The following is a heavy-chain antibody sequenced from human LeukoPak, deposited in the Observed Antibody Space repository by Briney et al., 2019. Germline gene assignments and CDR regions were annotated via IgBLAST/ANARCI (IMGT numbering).Heavy chain of an antibody. Sequence: ASVTVSCKASGYTFTTYDINWVRQAAGQGLEWMGWMNPDTGNTGYAQKFQGRVTMTRNTSISTAYMELSSLRSEDTAVYYCARAPTKYSSSPYYYYYYMDVWGQGTLVTVSS. CDR3: ARAPTKYSSSPYYYYYYMDV. V-gene: IGHV1-8*01. J-gene: IGHJ6*03. CDR2: MNPDTGNT. CDR1: GYTFTTYD. D-gene: IGHD6-6*01.